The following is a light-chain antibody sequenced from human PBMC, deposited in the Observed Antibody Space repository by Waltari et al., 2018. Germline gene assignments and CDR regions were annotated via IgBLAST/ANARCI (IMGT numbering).Light chain of an antibody. J-gene: IGKJ1*01. CDR1: QSVSSSY. V-gene: IGKV3-20*01. CDR3: QEYSSSRT. CDR2: GTS. Sequence: EIVLIQSPGTLSLSPGERATLSCRASQSVSSSYLAWYQKKPGQAPRLLMYGTSRRATGIPDRFSGSGSGTEFTLTISRLEPEDFAVYYCQEYSSSRTFGQGTKVEIK.